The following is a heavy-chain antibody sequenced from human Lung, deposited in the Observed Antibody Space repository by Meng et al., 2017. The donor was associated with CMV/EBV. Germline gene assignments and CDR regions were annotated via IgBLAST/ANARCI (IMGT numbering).Heavy chain of an antibody. CDR2: IPHRGSS. CDR3: LRRSGGSV. CDR1: GDSITNHNW. Sequence: GELRESGPALVNPSETLSLTCAVSGDSITNHNWWAWVRQPPGKGLEWIGEIPHRGSSAYNPSLKSRVSMSIDKSKNQFSLKLTAVTAADTAVYHCLRRSGGSVWGQGTLVTVSS. D-gene: IGHD3-10*01. J-gene: IGHJ1*01. V-gene: IGHV4-4*02.